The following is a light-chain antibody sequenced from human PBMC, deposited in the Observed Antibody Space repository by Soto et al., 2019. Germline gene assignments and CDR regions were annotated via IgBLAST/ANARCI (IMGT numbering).Light chain of an antibody. V-gene: IGLV2-14*01. CDR2: EVS. CDR1: SSDVGGYDF. Sequence: QSALAQPASVSGSLGQSITISCTGTSSDVGGYDFVSWYQQHPGKAPKLLIYEVSNRPSGVSYRFSGSKSGNTASLTISGLQAEDEADYYCSSWTSSTTQVLGGGTKVTVL. CDR3: SSWTSSTTQV. J-gene: IGLJ3*02.